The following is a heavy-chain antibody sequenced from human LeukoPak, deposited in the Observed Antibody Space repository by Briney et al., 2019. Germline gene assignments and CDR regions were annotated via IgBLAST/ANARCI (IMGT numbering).Heavy chain of an antibody. J-gene: IGHJ4*02. Sequence: ASVKVSCKASGYTFTSYYMHWVRQAPGQGLEWMGIINPSGGSTSYAQKLQGRVTMTRDTSTSTVYMELSSLRSEDTAVYYCARGPKTGYSSGYLDYWGQGTLVTVSS. V-gene: IGHV1-46*01. CDR2: INPSGGST. CDR3: ARGPKTGYSSGYLDY. CDR1: GYTFTSYY. D-gene: IGHD6-19*01.